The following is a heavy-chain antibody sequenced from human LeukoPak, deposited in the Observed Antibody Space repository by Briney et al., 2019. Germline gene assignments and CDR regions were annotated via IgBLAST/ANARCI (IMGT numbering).Heavy chain of an antibody. CDR1: GGSIRSYY. CDR2: IYYSGST. J-gene: IGHJ4*02. CDR3: ARWTTVGSDY. Sequence: PSETLSLTCTGSGGSIRSYYWSWIRQPPGKGLEWIGYIYYSGSTNYNPSLKSRVTISVDTSKNQFSLKLSSVTAADTAVYYCARWTTVGSDYWGQGTLVTVSS. D-gene: IGHD4-23*01. V-gene: IGHV4-59*08.